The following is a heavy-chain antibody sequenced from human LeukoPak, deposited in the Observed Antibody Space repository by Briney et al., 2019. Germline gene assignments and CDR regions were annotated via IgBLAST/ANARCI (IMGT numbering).Heavy chain of an antibody. V-gene: IGHV4-59*01. CDR1: GGSISSYY. Sequence: PSETLSPTCTVSGGSISSYYWSWIRQPPGKGLEWIGYIYYSGSTNYNPSLKSRVTISVDTSKNQFSLKLSSVTAADTAVYYCARVLSGSGSYYMDVWGKGTTVTVSS. D-gene: IGHD3-10*01. CDR3: ARVLSGSGSYYMDV. CDR2: IYYSGST. J-gene: IGHJ6*03.